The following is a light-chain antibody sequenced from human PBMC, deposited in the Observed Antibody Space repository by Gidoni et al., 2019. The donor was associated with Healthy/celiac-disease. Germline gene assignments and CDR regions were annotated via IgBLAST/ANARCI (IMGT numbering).Light chain of an antibody. CDR1: QSISSW. CDR2: KAS. CDR3: QQYNSYSWT. J-gene: IGKJ1*01. V-gene: IGKV1-5*03. Sequence: DIQMTQSPSTLSASVGDRVTITGRASQSISSWLAWYQQKPGKAPKLLIYKASSVESGVPSRFSGSGSGTEFTLTISSLQPDDFATYYCQQYNSYSWTFXXXTKVEIK.